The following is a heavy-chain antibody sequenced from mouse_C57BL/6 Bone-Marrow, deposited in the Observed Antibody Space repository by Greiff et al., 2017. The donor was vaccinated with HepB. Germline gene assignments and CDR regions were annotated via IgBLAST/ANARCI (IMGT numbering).Heavy chain of an antibody. Sequence: EVMLVESGGDLVKPGGSLKLSCAASGFTFSSYGMSWVSQTPDKRLEWVATISSGGSYTYYPDSVKGRFTISRDNAKNTLYLQMSSLKSEDTAMYYCARRDSNYGEYAMDYWGQGTSVTVSS. CDR1: GFTFSSYG. V-gene: IGHV5-6*02. D-gene: IGHD2-5*01. CDR3: ARRDSNYGEYAMDY. J-gene: IGHJ4*01. CDR2: ISSGGSYT.